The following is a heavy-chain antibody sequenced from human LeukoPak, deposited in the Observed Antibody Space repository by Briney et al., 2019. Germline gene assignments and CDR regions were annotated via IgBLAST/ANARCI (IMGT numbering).Heavy chain of an antibody. J-gene: IGHJ4*02. Sequence: GGSLRLSCAASGFTFSAYAMSWVRQAPGKGLEWVSAIGGSGGSTYYADSVKGRFTISRDNSKNNVYLQMTTLRAEDTAVYYCAKGALGSRRHYFFDYWGQGTLVTVSS. CDR2: IGGSGGST. CDR1: GFTFSAYA. CDR3: AKGALGSRRHYFFDY. V-gene: IGHV3-23*01. D-gene: IGHD6-13*01.